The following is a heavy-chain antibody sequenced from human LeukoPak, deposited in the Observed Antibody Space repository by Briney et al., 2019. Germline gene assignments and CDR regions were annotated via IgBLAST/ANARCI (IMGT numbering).Heavy chain of an antibody. Sequence: SETLSLTCTVSGGSISSYYWSWIRQPPGKGLEWIGYIYYSGSTNYNPSLKSRVTISVDTSKNQFSLKLSSVTAADTAVYYCARDLEGIAVASNPAFDIWGQGTMVTVSS. CDR3: ARDLEGIAVASNPAFDI. V-gene: IGHV4-59*01. D-gene: IGHD6-19*01. J-gene: IGHJ3*02. CDR1: GGSISSYY. CDR2: IYYSGST.